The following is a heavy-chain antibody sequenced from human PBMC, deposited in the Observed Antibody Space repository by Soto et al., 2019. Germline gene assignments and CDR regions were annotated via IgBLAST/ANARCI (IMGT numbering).Heavy chain of an antibody. J-gene: IGHJ3*02. CDR1: CGAISSSNW. CDR2: IYHSGST. V-gene: IGHV4-4*02. Sequence: QVQLQESGPGLVKPSGTLSLTCAVSCGAISSSNWWSWVRQPPGKGLEWIGEIYHSGSTNYNPSPKSRVTISVDKSKNQFSLKLSSVTAADTAVYYCARNRVRGVMGMRAFDIWGQGTMVTDSS. D-gene: IGHD3-10*01. CDR3: ARNRVRGVMGMRAFDI.